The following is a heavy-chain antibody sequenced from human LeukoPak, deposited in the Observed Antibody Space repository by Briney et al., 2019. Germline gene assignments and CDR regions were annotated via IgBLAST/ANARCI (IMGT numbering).Heavy chain of an antibody. CDR1: GFAFSSLA. CDR2: ISYDGNNQ. D-gene: IGHD2-15*01. V-gene: IGHV3-30-3*01. J-gene: IGHJ4*02. Sequence: PGTFLRLSCAVSGFAFSSLAMHWVRQAPGKGLEWVAFISYDGNNQYYADSVKGRFTISRDNSKNTLYLQMNNLRAEDTAIYYCARVGSRYCSGANCYDGFWGQGTLVSVSS. CDR3: ARVGSRYCSGANCYDGF.